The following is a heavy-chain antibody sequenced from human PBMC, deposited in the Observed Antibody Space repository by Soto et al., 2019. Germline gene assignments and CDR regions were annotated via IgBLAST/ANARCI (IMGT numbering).Heavy chain of an antibody. CDR3: AKGRLGSSTWYVFDF. CDR1: GFTVSSKY. V-gene: IGHV3-66*01. D-gene: IGHD6-13*01. Sequence: PGGSLRLSCAVSGFTVSSKYMSWVRQAPGKGLEWVSLINRGGSISYADSVKGRFTISRDNSENTLYLQMSTLGVEDTALYYCAKGRLGSSTWYVFDFWGQGTPVTVSS. J-gene: IGHJ4*02. CDR2: INRGGSI.